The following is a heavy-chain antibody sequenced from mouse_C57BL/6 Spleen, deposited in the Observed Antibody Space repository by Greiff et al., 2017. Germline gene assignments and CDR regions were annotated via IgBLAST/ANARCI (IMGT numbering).Heavy chain of an antibody. CDR1: GYSFTGYY. J-gene: IGHJ2*01. V-gene: IGHV1-42*01. CDR3: ARRVITTVVFPFDY. Sequence: EVQLQQSGPELVKPGASVKISCKASGYSFTGYYMNWVKQSPEKSLEWIGEINPSTGGTTYNQKFKAKATLTVDKSSSTAYMQLKSLTSEDSAVYYCARRVITTVVFPFDYWGQGTTLTVSS. CDR2: INPSTGGT. D-gene: IGHD1-1*01.